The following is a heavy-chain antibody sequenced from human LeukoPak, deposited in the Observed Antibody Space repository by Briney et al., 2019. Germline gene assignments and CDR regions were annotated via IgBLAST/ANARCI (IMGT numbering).Heavy chain of an antibody. J-gene: IGHJ6*03. D-gene: IGHD3-16*02. CDR2: IGYRGGSI. CDR1: GFTFSNYA. V-gene: IGHV3-23*01. CDR3: AKSWGYTRPYYNYMDV. Sequence: GGSLRLSCAASGFTFSNYAMSWVRQAPGKGLEWVSIIGYRGGSIYYAYSVQGRFTLSRDNSKNTLSLQMNGLRPEDTAVYYCAKSWGYTRPYYNYMDVWGKGTTVTVSS.